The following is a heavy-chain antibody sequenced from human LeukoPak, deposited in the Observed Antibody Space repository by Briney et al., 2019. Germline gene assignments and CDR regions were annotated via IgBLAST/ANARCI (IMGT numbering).Heavy chain of an antibody. D-gene: IGHD1-20*01. Sequence: PSETLSLTCTVSGYSISSGYYWGWIRQPPGKGLEWIGTIYHSGSTYYNPSLKSRVTISVDTSKNQFSLKLSSVIAADTAVYYCARERGDNWNVGPWGQGTLVTVS. CDR2: IYHSGST. J-gene: IGHJ5*02. CDR1: GYSISSGYY. CDR3: ARERGDNWNVGP. V-gene: IGHV4-38-2*02.